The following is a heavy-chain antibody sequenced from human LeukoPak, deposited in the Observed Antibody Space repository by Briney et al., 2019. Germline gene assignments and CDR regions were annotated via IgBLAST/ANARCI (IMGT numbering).Heavy chain of an antibody. CDR3: AKDLIIHPYYYGMDV. V-gene: IGHV3-23*01. J-gene: IGHJ6*02. Sequence: PGGSLRLSCAASGFTFSSYAMSWVRQAPGKGLEWVSAISGSGGSTYYADSVKGRFTISRDNSKNTLYLQMNSLRAEDTAVYYCAKDLIIHPYYYGMDVWGPGTTVTVSS. D-gene: IGHD3-3*01. CDR1: GFTFSSYA. CDR2: ISGSGGST.